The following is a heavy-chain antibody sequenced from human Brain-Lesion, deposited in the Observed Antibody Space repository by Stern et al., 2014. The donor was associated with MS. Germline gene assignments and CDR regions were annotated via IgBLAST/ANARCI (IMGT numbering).Heavy chain of an antibody. D-gene: IGHD2-2*01. CDR3: ARGRVVPGFQYYATDV. CDR2: IFNSGST. V-gene: IGHV4-61*02. J-gene: IGHJ6*02. Sequence: QLQLQESGPGLVKPSQTLSLSCTVSGGSISSGGYYWSWIRQPAGKGLEWIGRIFNSGSTSYNPSLKSRVPLSIDTSHNQFSQRLNSMTAADTAVYYCARGRVVPGFQYYATDVWGQGTTVIVSS. CDR1: GGSISSGGYY.